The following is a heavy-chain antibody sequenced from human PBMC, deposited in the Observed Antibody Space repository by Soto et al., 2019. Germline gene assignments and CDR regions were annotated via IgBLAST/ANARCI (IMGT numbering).Heavy chain of an antibody. V-gene: IGHV1-3*01. CDR3: ARRGLPSTIGGAAWAYLDH. J-gene: IGHJ4*02. CDR1: GYDFSSYP. CDR2: INVDNGNT. D-gene: IGHD1-26*01. Sequence: QVQLVPSGAAVKKPGASVKVSCKASGYDFSSYPINWVRQAPGQRPEWVGWINVDNGNTQYSRKVQDRVTITRDTSATTVYMLLSSLRSEDTAVYFCARRGLPSTIGGAAWAYLDHWGQGTLVTVSS.